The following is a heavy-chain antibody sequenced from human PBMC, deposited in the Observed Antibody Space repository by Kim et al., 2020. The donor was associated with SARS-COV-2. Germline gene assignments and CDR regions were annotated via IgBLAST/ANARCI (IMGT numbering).Heavy chain of an antibody. V-gene: IGHV3-30*18. CDR1: GFTFSTYG. J-gene: IGHJ2*01. CDR3: AKQFLGQGALYDF. Sequence: GGSLRLSCAASGFTFSTYGMHWVRQAPGKGLEWVAVISYDGSDKYYADSVKGRFTMSRDNSKNTLYLQMNSLRADDTAVYYCAKQFLGQGALYDFWGRGTLVTVSS. D-gene: IGHD3-3*01. CDR2: ISYDGSDK.